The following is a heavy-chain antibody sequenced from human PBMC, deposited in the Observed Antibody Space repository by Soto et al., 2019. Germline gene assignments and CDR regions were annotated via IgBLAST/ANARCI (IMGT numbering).Heavy chain of an antibody. J-gene: IGHJ4*01. CDR3: ARRDSSGFPDY. CDR2: IHPGDSDS. CDR1: GYSFNNNW. V-gene: IGHV5-51*01. D-gene: IGHD3-22*01. Sequence: PGESLKISCKGSGYSFNNNWIGWVRQMPGKGLEWMGIIHPGDSDSRYSPSFQGQVTMSVDKSINTAYLQWSSLKASDTAMYYYARRDSSGFPDYWGHGTLVTVSS.